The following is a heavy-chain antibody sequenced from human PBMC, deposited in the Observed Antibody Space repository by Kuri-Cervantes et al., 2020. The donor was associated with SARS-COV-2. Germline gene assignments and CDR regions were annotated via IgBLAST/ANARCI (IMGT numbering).Heavy chain of an antibody. V-gene: IGHV4-59*12. CDR3: ASPRLPQFKAFDI. J-gene: IGHJ3*02. CDR1: GGSISSYY. Sequence: SETLSLTCTVSGGSISSYYWSWIRQPPGKGLEWIGYIYYSGSTNYNPSLKSRVTISVDTSKNQFSLKLSSVTAADTAVYYCASPRLPQFKAFDIWGQGTMVTVSS. CDR2: IYYSGST.